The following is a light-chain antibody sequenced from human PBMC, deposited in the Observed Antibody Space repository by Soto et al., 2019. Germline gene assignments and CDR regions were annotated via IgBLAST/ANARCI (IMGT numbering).Light chain of an antibody. CDR3: QQYNNWPPYT. Sequence: EIVMTQSPATLYVSPGERATLSCRASQSVSSNLAWYQQKPGQAPRLLIYVASNMATGIPARFSGSGSGTEFTLTISSLQSEDFAVYYCQQYNNWPPYTFGQGTKLEIK. CDR2: VAS. J-gene: IGKJ2*01. CDR1: QSVSSN. V-gene: IGKV3-15*01.